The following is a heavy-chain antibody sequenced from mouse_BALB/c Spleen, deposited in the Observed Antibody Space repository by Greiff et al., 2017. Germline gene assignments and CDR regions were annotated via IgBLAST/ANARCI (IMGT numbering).Heavy chain of an antibody. CDR2: ISSGSSTI. CDR3: ASHYGNYCDY. Sequence: EVKLQESGGGLVQPGGSRKLSCAASGFTFSSFGMHWVRQAPEKGLEWVAYISSGSSTIYYADTVKGRFTISRDNPKNTLFLQMTSLRSEDTAMYYCASHYGNYCDYWGQGSTLTVSS. V-gene: IGHV5-17*02. D-gene: IGHD2-1*01. J-gene: IGHJ2*01. CDR1: GFTFSSFG.